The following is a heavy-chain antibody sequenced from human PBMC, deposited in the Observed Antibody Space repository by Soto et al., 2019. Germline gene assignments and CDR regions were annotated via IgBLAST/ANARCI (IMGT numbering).Heavy chain of an antibody. V-gene: IGHV1-18*04. CDR3: ARARYCASPSCYKHYYYGMDT. D-gene: IGHD2-2*02. J-gene: IGHJ6*02. Sequence: QDQLVQSGAEVKKPGASVKISCEASGYTFTSHGISWVRQAPGQGLEWLGWFSTYNSRTHYAQKVQGRVTMTTDTSTSTAYLDLRSLTFDDTAVYYCARARYCASPSCYKHYYYGMDTWGQGTTVTVSS. CDR1: GYTFTSHG. CDR2: FSTYNSRT.